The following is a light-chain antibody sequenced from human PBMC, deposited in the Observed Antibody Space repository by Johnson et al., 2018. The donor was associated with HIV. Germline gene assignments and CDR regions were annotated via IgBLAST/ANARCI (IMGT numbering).Light chain of an antibody. Sequence: QSVLTQPPSVSAAPGQKVTISCSGSSSNIGNNYVSWYQQLPGTATKLLIYDNNKRPSGIPDRFPGPKSGTSATLGITGLQTGDEADYYCGTWDNHLSAGPYVFGTGTEV. V-gene: IGLV1-51*01. J-gene: IGLJ1*01. CDR2: DNN. CDR1: SSNIGNNY. CDR3: GTWDNHLSAGPYV.